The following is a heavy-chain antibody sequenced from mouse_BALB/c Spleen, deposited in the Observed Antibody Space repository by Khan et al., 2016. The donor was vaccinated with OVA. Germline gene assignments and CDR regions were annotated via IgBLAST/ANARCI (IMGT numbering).Heavy chain of an antibody. D-gene: IGHD1-1*01. CDR1: GYTFTSYW. CDR2: TNPTNGRT. J-gene: IGHJ2*01. V-gene: IGHV1S81*02. CDR3: ARSKKIVATYFDY. Sequence: QVRLQQSVAELVKAGASVKMSCKASGYTFTSYWMHWVKQRLGQGLEWFAETNPTNGRTYYNEKFKSKATLTVDKSSSTAYMLLSGPTFEDSAVYYCARSKKIVATYFDYWGQGTTLTVSS.